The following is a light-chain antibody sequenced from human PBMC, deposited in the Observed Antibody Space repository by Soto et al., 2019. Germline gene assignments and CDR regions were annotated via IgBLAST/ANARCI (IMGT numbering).Light chain of an antibody. V-gene: IGKV1-27*01. Sequence: DIQMTQSPSSLSASVGDRVTITCRASQDISNYLAWIQQKPGKVPKLLIYAASTLQSGVPSRFSGSGSGTDFTLSISSLQPEDVATYYCQKYNSAPKTFGQVTKMEFK. CDR1: QDISNY. CDR2: AAS. J-gene: IGKJ1*01. CDR3: QKYNSAPKT.